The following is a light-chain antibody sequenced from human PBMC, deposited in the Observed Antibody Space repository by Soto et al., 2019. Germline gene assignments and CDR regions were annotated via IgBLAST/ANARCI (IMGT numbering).Light chain of an antibody. CDR3: QQYNNWPRT. CDR2: GAS. J-gene: IGKJ1*01. CDR1: QSVSSSY. Sequence: VFTQSPGTLSLDPGGRSVDLCGASQSVSSSYLAWYQQKPGQAPRLLIYGASSRATGIPARFSGSGSGTEFTLPISSLQSEDFAVYYCQQYNNWPRTFGQGTKVDIK. V-gene: IGKV3D-15*01.